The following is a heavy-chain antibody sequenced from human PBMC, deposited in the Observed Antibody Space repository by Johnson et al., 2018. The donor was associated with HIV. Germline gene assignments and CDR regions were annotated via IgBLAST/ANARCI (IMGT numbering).Heavy chain of an antibody. V-gene: IGHV3-30*04. CDR3: ARDPSVGASSAFDI. J-gene: IGHJ3*02. Sequence: VQLVESGGGVVQPGRSLRLSCAASGFTFSSYAMHWVRQAPGKGLEWVAVISYDGSNKYYADSVEGRFTISRDNSKNTLYLQMNSLRAEDTAVYYCARDPSVGASSAFDIWGQGTMVTVSS. D-gene: IGHD1-26*01. CDR2: ISYDGSNK. CDR1: GFTFSSYA.